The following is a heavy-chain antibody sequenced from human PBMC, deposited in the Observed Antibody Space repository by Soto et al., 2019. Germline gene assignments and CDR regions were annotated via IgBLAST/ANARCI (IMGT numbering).Heavy chain of an antibody. CDR3: ARVERGTATTVVDAFDI. V-gene: IGHV4-34*01. Sequence: QVQLQQWGAGLLKPSETLSLTCAVYGGFVTSGSYYWSWIRQPPGKGLEWIGEMSHSGGTHFNPSLKSLVTISLDTSKNQFTPKMSSVTAADTALYYCARVERGTATTVVDAFDIWGPGTMVTVSS. CDR2: MSHSGGT. J-gene: IGHJ3*02. D-gene: IGHD1-1*01. CDR1: GGFVTSGSYY.